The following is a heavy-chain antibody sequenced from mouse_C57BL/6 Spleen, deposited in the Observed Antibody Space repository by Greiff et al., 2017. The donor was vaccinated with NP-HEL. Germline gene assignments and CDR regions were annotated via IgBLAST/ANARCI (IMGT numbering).Heavy chain of an antibody. J-gene: IGHJ2*01. Sequence: VQLQQSGAELVRPGASVKLSCTASGFNIKDDYMHWVKQRPDQGLEWIGWIDPENGDTEYASKFQGKATITTDTSSNTTYLQLSSLTSEDTAVYYCTTPRGYWGQGTTLTVSS. CDR3: TTPRGY. CDR2: IDPENGDT. V-gene: IGHV14-4*01. CDR1: GFNIKDDY.